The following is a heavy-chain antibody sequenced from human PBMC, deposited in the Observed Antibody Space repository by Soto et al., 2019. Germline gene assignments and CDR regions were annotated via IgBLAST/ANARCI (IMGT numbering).Heavy chain of an antibody. Sequence: QVQLVESGGGVVQPRRSLRLSCAASGFSFSSYAMHWVRQAPGKGLEWVAVISYDGSNKYYADSVKGRFTISRDNSKNTLYLQMNSLRAEDTAVYYCARGYYYDSSGYGGDYWGQGTLVTVSS. CDR2: ISYDGSNK. V-gene: IGHV3-30-3*01. CDR3: ARGYYYDSSGYGGDY. CDR1: GFSFSSYA. J-gene: IGHJ4*02. D-gene: IGHD3-22*01.